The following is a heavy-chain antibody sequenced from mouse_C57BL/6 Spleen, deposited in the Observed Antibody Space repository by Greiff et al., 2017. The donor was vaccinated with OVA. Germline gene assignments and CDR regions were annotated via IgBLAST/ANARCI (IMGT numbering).Heavy chain of an antibody. CDR3: ARHGRGGYAMDY. V-gene: IGHV2-6-1*01. CDR1: GFSLTSYG. Sequence: QVQQKQSGPGLVAPSQSLSITCTVSGFSLTSYGVHWVRQPPGKGLEWLVVIWSDGSTTYNSALKSRLSISKDNSKSQVFLKMNSLQTDDTAMYYCARHGRGGYAMDYWGQGTSVTVSS. J-gene: IGHJ4*01. D-gene: IGHD4-1*01. CDR2: IWSDGST.